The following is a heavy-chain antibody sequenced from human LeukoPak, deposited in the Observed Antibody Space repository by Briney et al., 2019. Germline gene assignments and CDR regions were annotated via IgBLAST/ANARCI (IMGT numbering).Heavy chain of an antibody. CDR3: AKDMSSDYGDYTDWFDP. D-gene: IGHD4-17*01. J-gene: IGHJ5*02. V-gene: IGHV3-9*01. Sequence: SLRPSCAASGFTFDDYAMHWVRQAPGKGLEWVSGISWNSGSIGYADSVKGRFTISRDNAKNSLYLQMNSLRAEDTALYYCAKDMSSDYGDYTDWFDPWGQGTLVTVSS. CDR2: ISWNSGSI. CDR1: GFTFDDYA.